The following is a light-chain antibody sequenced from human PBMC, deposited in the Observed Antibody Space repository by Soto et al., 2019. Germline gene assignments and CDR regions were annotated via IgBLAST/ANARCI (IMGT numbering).Light chain of an antibody. J-gene: IGKJ5*01. CDR1: QGIDNY. CDR3: QNYDSAPIT. Sequence: IPLTQSPSSLSASVGDRVTITCRASQGIDNYLAWYQQKPGTAPKLLIYAASTLQSGVPSRFSGRGSGTDFTLTINSLQPDDIATYYCQNYDSAPITFGQGTRLEIK. CDR2: AAS. V-gene: IGKV1-9*01.